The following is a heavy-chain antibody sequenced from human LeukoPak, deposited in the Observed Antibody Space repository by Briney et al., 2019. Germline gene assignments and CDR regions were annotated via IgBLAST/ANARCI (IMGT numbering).Heavy chain of an antibody. Sequence: GGSLRLSCAASGFTVTALAMTWVRQAPGKGLEWVSVIGESDGRTYYADSVKGRFTISRDESKNTLYLQMNSLRAEDTAVYYCAKGPTDSCWEKLHDWGQGTLVTVSS. CDR2: IGESDGRT. CDR3: AKGPTDSCWEKLHD. D-gene: IGHD1-26*01. J-gene: IGHJ4*02. CDR1: GFTVTALA. V-gene: IGHV3-23*01.